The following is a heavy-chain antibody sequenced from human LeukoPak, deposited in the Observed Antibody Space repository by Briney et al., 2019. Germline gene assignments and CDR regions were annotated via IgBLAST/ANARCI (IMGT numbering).Heavy chain of an antibody. D-gene: IGHD6-19*01. V-gene: IGHV3-21*01. Sequence: PGGSLRLSCAASGFTFSSYSMNWVRQAPGKGLEWVSSISSSSSYIYYADSVKGRFTISRDNAKNSLYLQMNSLRAEDTAVYYCAREGSSGWYWFDYWGQGTLVTVSS. J-gene: IGHJ4*02. CDR1: GFTFSSYS. CDR2: ISSSSSYI. CDR3: AREGSSGWYWFDY.